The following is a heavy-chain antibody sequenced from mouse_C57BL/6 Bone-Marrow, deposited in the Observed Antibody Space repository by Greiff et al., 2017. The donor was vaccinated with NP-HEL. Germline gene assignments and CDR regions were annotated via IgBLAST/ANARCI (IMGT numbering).Heavy chain of an antibody. CDR1: GYTFTSYW. Sequence: VQLQQPGAELVKPGASVKLSCKASGYTFTSYWMHWVKQRPGQGLEWIGMIHPNSGSTNYNEKFKSKATLTVDKSSSTAYMQLSSLTSEDSAVYYGARFGYYGSSYAMDYWGQGTSVTVSS. D-gene: IGHD1-1*01. CDR3: ARFGYYGSSYAMDY. J-gene: IGHJ4*01. CDR2: IHPNSGST. V-gene: IGHV1-64*01.